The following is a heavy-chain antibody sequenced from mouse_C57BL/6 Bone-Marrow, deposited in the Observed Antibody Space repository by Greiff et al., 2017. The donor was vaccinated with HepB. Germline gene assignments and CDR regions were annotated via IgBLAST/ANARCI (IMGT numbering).Heavy chain of an antibody. CDR1: GYTFTSYW. J-gene: IGHJ3*01. CDR2: IYPGNSDT. D-gene: IGHD1-1*01. CDR3: TRGHYGSREFAY. V-gene: IGHV1-5*01. Sequence: EVQLQQSGTVLARPGASVKMSCKTSGYTFTSYWMHWVKQRPGQGLEWIGAIYPGNSDTSYNQKFKGKAKLTAVTSASTAYMELSSLTNEDSAVYYCTRGHYGSREFAYWGQGTLVTVSA.